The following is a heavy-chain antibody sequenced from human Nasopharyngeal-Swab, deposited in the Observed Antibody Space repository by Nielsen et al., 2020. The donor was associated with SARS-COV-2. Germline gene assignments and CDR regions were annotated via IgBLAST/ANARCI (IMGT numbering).Heavy chain of an antibody. Sequence: ASVKVSCKASGYTFTSYGISWVRQAPGQGLEWMGWISAYNGNTNYAQKLQGRVTMTTDTSTSTAYMELRSLRFDDTAVYYCARRSSRDYYDSSGYEDYWGQGTLVTVSS. CDR2: ISAYNGNT. J-gene: IGHJ4*02. D-gene: IGHD3-22*01. CDR1: GYTFTSYG. V-gene: IGHV1-18*01. CDR3: ARRSSRDYYDSSGYEDY.